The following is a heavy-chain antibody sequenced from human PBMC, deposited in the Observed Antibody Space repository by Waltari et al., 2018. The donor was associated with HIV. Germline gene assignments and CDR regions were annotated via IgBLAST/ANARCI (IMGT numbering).Heavy chain of an antibody. J-gene: IGHJ4*01. CDR3: ARGGLSSTSKPDFDY. D-gene: IGHD2-2*01. V-gene: IGHV3-74*01. CDR2: INSDGSST. Sequence: EVQLVESGGGLVQPGGSLRLSCAASGFTISSYWLHWVRQAPGKGLVWVSRINSDGSSTTYADSVKGRFTISRDNAKNTLYLQINSLRAEDTAVYYCARGGLSSTSKPDFDYWGQEPWSPSPQ. CDR1: GFTISSYW.